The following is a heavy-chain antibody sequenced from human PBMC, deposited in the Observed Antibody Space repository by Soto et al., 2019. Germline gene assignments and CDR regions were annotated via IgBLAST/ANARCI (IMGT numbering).Heavy chain of an antibody. D-gene: IGHD3-3*01. V-gene: IGHV1-18*04. J-gene: IGHJ6*04. CDR2: ISAYNGNT. Sequence: ASVKVSCKSSGYTFTSYGISWVRQAPGQGLEWMGWISAYNGNTNYAQKLQGRVTMTTDTSTSTAYMELRSLRSDDTAVYYCARDPRSGYSPFSYYGMDAWGKGTKVTVDS. CDR3: ARDPRSGYSPFSYYGMDA. CDR1: GYTFTSYG.